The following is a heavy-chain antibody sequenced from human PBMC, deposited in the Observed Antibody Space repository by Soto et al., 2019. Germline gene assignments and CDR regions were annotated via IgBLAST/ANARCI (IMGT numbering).Heavy chain of an antibody. D-gene: IGHD6-13*01. V-gene: IGHV4-59*01. J-gene: IGHJ4*02. CDR3: ARAKPRPRIAAAGTGHSFDY. Sequence: TSETLSLTCTVSGGSISSYYWSWIRQPPGKGLEWIGYIYYSGSTNYNPSLKSRVTISVDTSKNQFSLKLSSVTAADTAVYYCARAKPRPRIAAAGTGHSFDYWGQGTLVTVSS. CDR1: GGSISSYY. CDR2: IYYSGST.